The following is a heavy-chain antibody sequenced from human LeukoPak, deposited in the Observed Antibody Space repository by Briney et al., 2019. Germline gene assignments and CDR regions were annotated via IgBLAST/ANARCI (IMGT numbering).Heavy chain of an antibody. V-gene: IGHV4-59*01. CDR2: IYSSGTT. J-gene: IGHJ5*02. Sequence: SGTLSLTCTVSGGSITYYYWSWIRQPPGKGLEWIGYIYSSGTTTYNPSLKSRVTISVDTSKNQFSLKVFSVTAADTAVYYCARAGQWFDPWGQGTLVTVSS. CDR1: GGSITYYY. CDR3: ARAGQWFDP.